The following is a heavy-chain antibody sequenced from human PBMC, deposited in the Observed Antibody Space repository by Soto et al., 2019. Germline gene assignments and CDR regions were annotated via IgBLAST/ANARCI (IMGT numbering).Heavy chain of an antibody. V-gene: IGHV3-30*19. CDR2: ISYDGSNK. CDR1: GFTFSSYG. CDR3: ARPNSSSWPIYYYYGMDV. J-gene: IGHJ6*02. D-gene: IGHD6-13*01. Sequence: QVQLVESGGGVVQPGRSLRLSCAASGFTFSSYGMHWVRQAPGKGLEWVAVISYDGSNKYYADSVKGRFTISRDNSKNTLYLQMNSLRAEDTAVYYCARPNSSSWPIYYYYGMDVWGQGTTVTVSS.